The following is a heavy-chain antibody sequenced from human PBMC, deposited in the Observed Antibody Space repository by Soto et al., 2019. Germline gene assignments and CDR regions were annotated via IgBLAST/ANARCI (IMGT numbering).Heavy chain of an antibody. CDR3: TWENYYDSSGYPPA. D-gene: IGHD3-22*01. V-gene: IGHV1-69*13. CDR2: IIPIFGTA. CDR1: GGTFSSYA. J-gene: IGHJ5*02. Sequence: SVKVSCKASGGTFSSYAISWVRQAPGQGLEWMGGIIPIFGTANYAQKFQGRVTITADESTSTAYMELSSLRSEDTAVYYCTWENYYDSSGYPPAWGQGXLVTVYS.